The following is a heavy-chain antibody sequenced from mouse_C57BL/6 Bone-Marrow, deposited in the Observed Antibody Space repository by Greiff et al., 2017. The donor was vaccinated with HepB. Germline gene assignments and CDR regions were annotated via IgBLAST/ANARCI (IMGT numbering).Heavy chain of an antibody. CDR3: ARSGLAY. J-gene: IGHJ3*01. CDR2: IWSGGST. V-gene: IGHV2-2*01. CDR1: GFSFTSYC. Sequence: QVQLKESGPGLVQPSQSLSITCTVSGFSFTSYCVHWVRQSPGKGLEWLGVIWSGGSTYDNAAFISRLSISKDNSKSQDFFKMNSLQADDTAIYYCARSGLAYWGQGTLVTVSA.